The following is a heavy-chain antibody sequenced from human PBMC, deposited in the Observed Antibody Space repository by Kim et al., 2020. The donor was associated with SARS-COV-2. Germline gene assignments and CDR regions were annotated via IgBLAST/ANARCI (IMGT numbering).Heavy chain of an antibody. V-gene: IGHV3-49*04. Sequence: GGSLRLSCTASGFTFGDYAMSWVRQAPGKGLEWVGFIRSKAYGGTTEYAASVKGRFTISRDDSKSIAYLQMNSLKTEDTAVYYCIVAVRWGQGTLVTVSS. CDR3: IVAVR. J-gene: IGHJ4*02. D-gene: IGHD1-1*01. CDR2: IRSKAYGGTT. CDR1: GFTFGDYA.